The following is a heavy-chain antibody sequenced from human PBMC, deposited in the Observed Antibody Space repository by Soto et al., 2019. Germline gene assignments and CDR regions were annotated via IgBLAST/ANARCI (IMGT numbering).Heavy chain of an antibody. D-gene: IGHD2-15*01. Sequence: GGSLRLSCAASGFTFSSYGMHWVRQAPGKGLEWVAVISYDGSNKYYADSVQGRFTISRDNSKNTLYLQMNSLRADDTAVYYCAKDYSDVYCSGGSCSDGYWGQGTLVTVSS. CDR3: AKDYSDVYCSGGSCSDGY. J-gene: IGHJ4*02. V-gene: IGHV3-30*18. CDR2: ISYDGSNK. CDR1: GFTFSSYG.